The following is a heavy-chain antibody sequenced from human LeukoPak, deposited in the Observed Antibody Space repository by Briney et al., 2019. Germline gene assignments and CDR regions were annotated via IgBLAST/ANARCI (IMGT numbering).Heavy chain of an antibody. D-gene: IGHD3-3*01. J-gene: IGHJ4*02. V-gene: IGHV3-11*04. CDR2: ISSSGSTI. Sequence: PGGSLRLSCAASGFTVSQSYMSWARQAPGKGLEWVSYISSSGSTIYYADSVKGRFTISRDNAKNSLYLQMNSLRAEDTAVYYCARDFDYDFWSGYSVTPSMGYFDYWGQGTLVTVSS. CDR3: ARDFDYDFWSGYSVTPSMGYFDY. CDR1: GFTVSQSY.